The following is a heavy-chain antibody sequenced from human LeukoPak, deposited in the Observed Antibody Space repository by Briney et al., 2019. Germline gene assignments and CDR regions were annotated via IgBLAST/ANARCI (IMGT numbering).Heavy chain of an antibody. D-gene: IGHD1-14*01. J-gene: IGHJ3*02. Sequence: GGSLRLSCAASRVTFSRYSVNWVRQAPGKGLEWVSYISSSSSTIYYADSVKGRFTISRDNAKNSLYLPMNSLRDEDTAVYYCARENLQSDAFEIWGQGTMVTVSS. CDR3: ARENLQSDAFEI. CDR2: ISSSSSTI. V-gene: IGHV3-48*02. CDR1: RVTFSRYS.